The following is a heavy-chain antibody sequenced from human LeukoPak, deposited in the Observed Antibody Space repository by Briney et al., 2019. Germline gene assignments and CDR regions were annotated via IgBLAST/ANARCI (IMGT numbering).Heavy chain of an antibody. Sequence: GGSLRLSCAASGFTFSSYWMSWVRQAPGKGLEWISYINSISTTIYYADSVKGRLTISRDNGKNSLYLQMNGLRAEDTAVYFCATATLDYWGQGILVTVSS. CDR3: ATATLDY. V-gene: IGHV3-48*01. CDR2: INSISTTI. CDR1: GFTFSSYW. D-gene: IGHD2-15*01. J-gene: IGHJ4*02.